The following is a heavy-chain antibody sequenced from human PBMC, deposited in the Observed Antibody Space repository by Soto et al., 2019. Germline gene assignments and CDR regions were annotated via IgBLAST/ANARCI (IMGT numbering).Heavy chain of an antibody. CDR2: IIPIFGTA. V-gene: IGHV1-69*13. Sequence: ASVKVSCKASGGTFSSYAISWVRQAPGQGLEWMGGIIPIFGTANYAQKFQGRVTITADESTSTAYMELSSLRSEDTAVYYCARVLAPAAIHFYYYYGMDVWGQGTTVTVS. CDR3: ARVLAPAAIHFYYYYGMDV. J-gene: IGHJ6*02. CDR1: GGTFSSYA. D-gene: IGHD2-2*01.